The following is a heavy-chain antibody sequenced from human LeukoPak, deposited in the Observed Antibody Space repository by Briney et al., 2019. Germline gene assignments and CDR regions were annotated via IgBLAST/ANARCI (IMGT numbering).Heavy chain of an antibody. J-gene: IGHJ5*02. V-gene: IGHV1-18*01. Sequence: VASVKVSCKGSGYTFTSHGISWVRQAPGQGLEWMGWINTDNGNTNYAQKVQDRVTMTTDTSTNTAFMELRSLRSDDTAVYYCAREVSDGGNYWFDPWGQGTRVTVSS. CDR1: GYTFTSHG. CDR3: AREVSDGGNYWFDP. CDR2: INTDNGNT. D-gene: IGHD1-7*01.